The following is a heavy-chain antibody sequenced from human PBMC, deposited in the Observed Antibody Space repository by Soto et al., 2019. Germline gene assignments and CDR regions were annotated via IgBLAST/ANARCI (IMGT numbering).Heavy chain of an antibody. CDR3: AGGSVAVAGKKVPAAFDI. J-gene: IGHJ3*02. V-gene: IGHV4-59*01. CDR2: IYYSGNT. CDR1: GGSISSYY. D-gene: IGHD6-19*01. Sequence: SETLSLTCTVSGGSISSYYWSWIRQPPGKGLEWIGYIYYSGNTNYNASLKSRVSISVDTSNNQFSLKLSSVTAADTAVYYCAGGSVAVAGKKVPAAFDIWGQERMVTVSS.